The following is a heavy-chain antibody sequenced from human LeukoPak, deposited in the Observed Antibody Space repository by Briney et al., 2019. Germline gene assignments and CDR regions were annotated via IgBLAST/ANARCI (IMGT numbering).Heavy chain of an antibody. D-gene: IGHD3-3*01. V-gene: IGHV4-39*01. CDR3: ARRFLTIDNWFDP. CDR2: IYYSGST. J-gene: IGHJ5*02. Sequence: PGGSLRLSCAASGFTFSTYSMSWVRQPPGKGLDWIGSIYYSGSTYYNPSLKSRVTISVDTSKNQFSLKLSSVTAADTAVYYCARRFLTIDNWFDPWGQGTLVTVSS. CDR1: GFTFSTYS.